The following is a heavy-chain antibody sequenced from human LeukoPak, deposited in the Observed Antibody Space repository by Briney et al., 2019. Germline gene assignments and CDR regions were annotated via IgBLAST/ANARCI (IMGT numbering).Heavy chain of an antibody. Sequence: SETLSLTCAVSGYSISSGYYWGWIRQPPGKGLEWIGSIYHSGSTYYNPSLKSRVTISVDTSKNQFSLKLSSETAADTAVYYCARLGITMIASSSPPDYWGQGTLVTVSS. CDR3: ARLGITMIASSSPPDY. J-gene: IGHJ4*02. CDR1: GYSISSGYY. V-gene: IGHV4-38-2*01. CDR2: IYHSGST. D-gene: IGHD3-22*01.